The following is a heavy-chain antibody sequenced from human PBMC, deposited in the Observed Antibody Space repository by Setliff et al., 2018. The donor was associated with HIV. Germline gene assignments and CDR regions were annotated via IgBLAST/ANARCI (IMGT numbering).Heavy chain of an antibody. J-gene: IGHJ6*03. CDR2: IIPIFDIA. Sequence: SVKVSCKASGGTFSTYAISWVRQAPGHGLEWMGGIIPIFDIANYEQKFQGRVTITADNSTSTAYMELSSLRSEDTAVYYCVRGVQSPPHYSYYYMDVWGEGTMVTVSS. D-gene: IGHD3-3*01. CDR1: GGTFSTYA. V-gene: IGHV1-69*10. CDR3: VRGVQSPPHYSYYYMDV.